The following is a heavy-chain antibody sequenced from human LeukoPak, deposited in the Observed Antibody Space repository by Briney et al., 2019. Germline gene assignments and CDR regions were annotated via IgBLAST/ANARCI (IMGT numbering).Heavy chain of an antibody. Sequence: GGSLRLSCAASGFTFSSYAMSWVRQAPGKGLEWVSAISGSGGSTYYADSVKGRFTISRDNSKNTLYLQMNRLRAEDTAVYYCAKDRWSGRVVVNQGSYWYFDLWGRGTLVTVSS. CDR1: GFTFSSYA. CDR2: ISGSGGST. J-gene: IGHJ2*01. D-gene: IGHD2-21*01. V-gene: IGHV3-23*01. CDR3: AKDRWSGRVVVNQGSYWYFDL.